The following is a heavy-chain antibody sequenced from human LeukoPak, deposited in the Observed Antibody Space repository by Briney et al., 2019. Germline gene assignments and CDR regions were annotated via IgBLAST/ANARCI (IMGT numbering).Heavy chain of an antibody. CDR3: AREPCSNTSCYYNWFDP. J-gene: IGHJ5*02. D-gene: IGHD2-2*01. CDR1: GGSISSGGYY. CDR2: IYYSGST. V-gene: IGHV4-31*03. Sequence: SETLSLTCTVSGGSISSGGYYWSWIRQHPGKGLEWIGYIYYSGSTYYNPSLKSRVTISVDTSKNQFSLKLSSVTAADTAVYYCAREPCSNTSCYYNWFDPWGQGTLVTVSS.